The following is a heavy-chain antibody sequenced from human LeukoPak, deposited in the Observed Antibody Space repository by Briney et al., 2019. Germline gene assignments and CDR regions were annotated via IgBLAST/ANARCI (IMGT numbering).Heavy chain of an antibody. V-gene: IGHV1-18*01. CDR3: AREKVGGTNHFDY. CDR1: GYTFTSNG. Sequence: GASVKVSCKASGYTFTSNGISWVRQAPGQGLEWMGWIGAYSGNTKYAQNLQGRVTMTRDTSTSTAYMVLRSLRSDDTAVYYCAREKVGGTNHFDYWGQGTLVSVSS. CDR2: IGAYSGNT. D-gene: IGHD1-26*01. J-gene: IGHJ4*02.